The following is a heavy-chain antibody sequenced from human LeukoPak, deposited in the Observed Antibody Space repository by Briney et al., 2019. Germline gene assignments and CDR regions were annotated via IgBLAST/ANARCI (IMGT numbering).Heavy chain of an antibody. V-gene: IGHV4-4*07. Sequence: PSETLSLTCTVSGGSISSYYWSWIRQPAGKGLEWIGRIYTSGSTNYNPSLKSRVTMSVDTSKNQLSLKLSSVTAADTAVYYCARVAVGAKRLDYYYMDVWGKGTTVTVSS. CDR1: GGSISSYY. J-gene: IGHJ6*03. CDR3: ARVAVGAKRLDYYYMDV. CDR2: IYTSGST. D-gene: IGHD1-26*01.